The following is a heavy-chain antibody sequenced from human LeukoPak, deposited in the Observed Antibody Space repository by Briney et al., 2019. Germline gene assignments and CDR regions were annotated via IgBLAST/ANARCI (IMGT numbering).Heavy chain of an antibody. CDR2: IYYSGST. D-gene: IGHD6-13*01. CDR3: ARLRIAYFDY. V-gene: IGHV4-61*01. CDR1: GGSVSSGSYY. J-gene: IGHJ4*02. Sequence: SETLSLTCTVSGGSVSSGSYYWRWIRQPPGKGLEWIGYIYYSGSTNYNPSLKSRVTISVDTSKNQFSLKLSSVTAADTAVYYCARLRIAYFDYWGQGTLVTVSS.